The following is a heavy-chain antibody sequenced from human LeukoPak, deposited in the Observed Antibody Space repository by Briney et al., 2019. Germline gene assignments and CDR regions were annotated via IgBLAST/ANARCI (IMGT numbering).Heavy chain of an antibody. D-gene: IGHD5-24*01. CDR3: ARVEMASMRAFDI. Sequence: PSETLSLTCTVSGGSISSYYWNWIRQPAGKGLEWIGRIYTNGNTNYNPSLKSRVTMSVDTSNNQFSLQLRSVTAADTAVYSCARVEMASMRAFDIWGQGTMVTVSS. CDR1: GGSISSYY. CDR2: IYTNGNT. J-gene: IGHJ3*02. V-gene: IGHV4-4*07.